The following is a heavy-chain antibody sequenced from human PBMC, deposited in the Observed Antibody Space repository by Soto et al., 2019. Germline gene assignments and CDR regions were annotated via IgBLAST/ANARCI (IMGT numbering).Heavy chain of an antibody. D-gene: IGHD2-15*01. CDR2: IYYSGST. CDR3: ARVGSSCQSGGCCSYYSLGV. Sequence: QVRLQESGPGLVKPSETLSLSCLVSGDSVGNGPYYWSWIRQSPGEGLEWIAYIYYSGSTNVNPPLESRVHLSIDRSKTKFFLELRSVTAADAAVYLCARVGSSCQSGGCCSYYSLGVWGQGTTVAISS. V-gene: IGHV4-61*01. CDR1: GDSVGNGPYY. J-gene: IGHJ6*02.